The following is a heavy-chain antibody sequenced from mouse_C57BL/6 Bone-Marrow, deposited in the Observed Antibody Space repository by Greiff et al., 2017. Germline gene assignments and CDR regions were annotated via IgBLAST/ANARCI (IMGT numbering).Heavy chain of an antibody. J-gene: IGHJ3*01. CDR2: ISGGGGNT. D-gene: IGHD2-5*01. CDR1: GFTFSSYT. Sequence: DVMLVESGGGLVKPGGSLKLSCAASGFTFSSYTMSWVRQTPEKRLEWVATISGGGGNTYYPDRVKGRFTISRDKAKNTLYLQMSSLRSEDTALYYCARPYYSNYGFAYWGQGTLVTVSA. CDR3: ARPYYSNYGFAY. V-gene: IGHV5-9*01.